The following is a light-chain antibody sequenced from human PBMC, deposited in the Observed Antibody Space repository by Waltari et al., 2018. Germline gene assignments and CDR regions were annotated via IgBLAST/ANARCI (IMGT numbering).Light chain of an antibody. V-gene: IGKV3-15*01. CDR2: GAA. CDR3: QQYNNWPGT. J-gene: IGKJ1*01. CDR1: QSVRSN. Sequence: ELVMTQSPATLSVSPGEGATLSCRASQSVRSNLAWSQQKPSQAPRLLIYGAATRATGIPARFNGGGSGTEFTLTISSLQSEDFATYYCQQYNNWPGTFGQGTKVEIK.